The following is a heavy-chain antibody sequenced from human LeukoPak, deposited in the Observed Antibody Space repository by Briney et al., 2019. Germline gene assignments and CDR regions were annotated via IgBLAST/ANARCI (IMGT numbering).Heavy chain of an antibody. CDR3: AKDGDGYNFYYYYMGV. CDR2: ISGSGGST. J-gene: IGHJ6*03. CDR1: GFTFSSYG. V-gene: IGHV3-23*01. D-gene: IGHD5-24*01. Sequence: GGSLRLSCAASGFTFSSYGMSWVRQAPGKGLEWVSAISGSGGSTYYADSVKGRFTISRDNSKNTLYLQMNSLRAEDTAVYYCAKDGDGYNFYYYYMGVWGKGTTVTISS.